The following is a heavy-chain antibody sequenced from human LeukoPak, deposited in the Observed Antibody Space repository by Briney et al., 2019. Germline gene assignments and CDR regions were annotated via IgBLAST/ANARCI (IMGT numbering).Heavy chain of an antibody. V-gene: IGHV3-7*03. J-gene: IGHJ4*02. CDR3: AKDRVTMIVVVILDY. CDR1: GITFSNSW. D-gene: IGHD3-22*01. CDR2: IRPDGSEG. Sequence: GGSLRLSCTTSGITFSNSWMSWVRQAPGKGLEWVATIRPDGSEGYYADSVKGRITISRDNSKNTLYLQMNSLRAEDTAVYYCAKDRVTMIVVVILDYWGQGTLVTVSS.